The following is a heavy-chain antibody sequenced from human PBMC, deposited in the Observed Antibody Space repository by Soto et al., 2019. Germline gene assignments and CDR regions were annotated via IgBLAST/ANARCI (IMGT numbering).Heavy chain of an antibody. CDR1: GGTFSSYA. D-gene: IGHD6-13*01. CDR2: IIPIFGTA. V-gene: IGHV1-69*13. J-gene: IGHJ6*02. CDR3: AREPHIGAAAGANYYYGMDV. Sequence: SVKVSCKASGGTFSSYAISWVRQAPGQGLEWMGGIIPIFGTANYAQKFQGRVTITADESTSTAYMELSSLRSEDTAVYYCAREPHIGAAAGANYYYGMDVWGQENTVTVS.